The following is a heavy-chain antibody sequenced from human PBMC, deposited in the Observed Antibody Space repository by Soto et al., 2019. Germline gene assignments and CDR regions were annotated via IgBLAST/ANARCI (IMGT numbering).Heavy chain of an antibody. D-gene: IGHD3-22*01. V-gene: IGHV3-30-3*01. J-gene: IGHJ4*02. CDR3: ARPGDTSGYSYPSGYYFDY. CDR2: ISYDGSNK. Sequence: PGGSLRLSCAASGFTFSSYAMHWVRQAPGKGLEWVAVISYDGSNKYYADSVKGRFTISRDNSKKKLYLQMNSLRAEDTAVYYCARPGDTSGYSYPSGYYFDYWGQGTLVTVSS. CDR1: GFTFSSYA.